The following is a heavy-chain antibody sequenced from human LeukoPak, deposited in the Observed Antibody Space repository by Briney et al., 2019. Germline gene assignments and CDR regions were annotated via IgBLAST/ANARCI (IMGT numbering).Heavy chain of an antibody. CDR3: ARGGYDFVYYYYGMDV. CDR1: GCTFTSYG. J-gene: IGHJ6*02. D-gene: IGHD3-3*01. CDR2: ISAYNGNT. Sequence: ASVKVSCKASGCTFTSYGISWVRQAPGQGLEWMGWISAYNGNTNYAQKLQGRVTMTTDTSTSTAYMELRSLRSDDTAVYYCARGGYDFVYYYYGMDVWGQGTTVTVSS. V-gene: IGHV1-18*01.